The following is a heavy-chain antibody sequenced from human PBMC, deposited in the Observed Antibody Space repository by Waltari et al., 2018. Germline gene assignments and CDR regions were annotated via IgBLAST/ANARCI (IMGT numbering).Heavy chain of an antibody. CDR1: GGPFSSYS. J-gene: IGHJ5*02. CDR2: IIPIFGTA. D-gene: IGHD2-8*01. Sequence: QVQLVQSGAEVKKPGSSVKVPCTASGGPFSSYSIRWVRQPHGQGLEWMGRIIPIFGTANYAQKFQGRVTITADKSTSTAYMELSSLRYEDTAVYYCARVVRYCTNGVCYGWFDPWGQGTLVTVSS. CDR3: ARVVRYCTNGVCYGWFDP. V-gene: IGHV1-69*14.